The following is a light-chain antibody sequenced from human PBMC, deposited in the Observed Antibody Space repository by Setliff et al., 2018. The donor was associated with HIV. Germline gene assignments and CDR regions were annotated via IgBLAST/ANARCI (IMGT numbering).Light chain of an antibody. J-gene: IGLJ1*01. V-gene: IGLV2-14*01. CDR2: EVN. CDR3: SSYTGSTTPYV. Sequence: QSALAQPASVSGSPGQSITISCTGTSSDIGGYNYVSWYQQHPGKVPKLMIYEVNNRPSGVSNRFSGSKSGNTASLTISGLQAEDEADYYCSSYTGSTTPYVFGTGTKVTVL. CDR1: SSDIGGYNY.